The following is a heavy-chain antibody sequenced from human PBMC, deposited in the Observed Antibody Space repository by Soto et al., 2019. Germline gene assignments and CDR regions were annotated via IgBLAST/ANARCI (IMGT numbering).Heavy chain of an antibody. CDR1: GGSISSSSYY. CDR2: IYYSGSN. D-gene: IGHD2-15*01. CDR3: ASLPRGGVVVVAATNDDAFHI. J-gene: IGHJ3*02. V-gene: IGHV4-39*01. Sequence: QLQLQESGPGLVKPSETLSLTCTVSGGSISSSSYYWGWIRQPPGKGLEWIGSIYYSGSNYYNPSLKSRVTLSVDRSKNRVSLKLSAVTAADTAVYYCASLPRGGVVVVAATNDDAFHIWGQGTMVTVSS.